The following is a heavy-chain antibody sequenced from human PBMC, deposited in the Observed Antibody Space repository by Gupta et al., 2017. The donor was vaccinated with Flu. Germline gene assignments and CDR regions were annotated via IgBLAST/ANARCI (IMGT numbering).Heavy chain of an antibody. CDR2: TRDKTKSFST. V-gene: IGHV3-72*01. CDR3: ARTLVYNDMHV. Sequence: EVQLVESGGGLIQPGGSLRLSCAASGFSVSDYYIAWVRQAPGKGLEWVGRTRDKTKSFSTDYAASVRGRFSISRDNSKNMVYLQMDSLQIDDAAVYYCARTLVYNDMHVWGQGTTVTVSS. J-gene: IGHJ6*02. CDR1: GFSVSDYY. D-gene: IGHD3-10*01.